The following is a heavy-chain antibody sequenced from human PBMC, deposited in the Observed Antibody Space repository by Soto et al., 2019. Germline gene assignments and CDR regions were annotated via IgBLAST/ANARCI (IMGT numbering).Heavy chain of an antibody. J-gene: IGHJ4*02. D-gene: IGHD3-16*01. CDR3: ARHGGTPDLYFDY. Sequence: EVQLVESGGGVVRPGGSLRLSCAASGFIFGAHAMSWVRQAPGKGLEWVSAINWIGGSTNYADSMKGRFTISRDNAKNSLYLQMSSLRAEDTALYYCARHGGTPDLYFDYWGQGNPFTVSS. V-gene: IGHV3-20*04. CDR1: GFIFGAHA. CDR2: INWIGGST.